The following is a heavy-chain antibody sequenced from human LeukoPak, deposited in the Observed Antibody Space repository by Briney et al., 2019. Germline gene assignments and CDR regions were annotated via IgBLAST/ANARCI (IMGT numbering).Heavy chain of an antibody. CDR1: GYTFTSYG. CDR3: ASDAAPYCSGGSCYYVA. Sequence: ASVKVSCKASGYTFTSYGISWVRQAPGQGLEWMGWISAYNGNTNYAQKLQGRVTMTTDTSTSTAYMGLRSLRSDDTAVDSCASDAAPYCSGGSCYYVAWGQGTLVTVSS. J-gene: IGHJ5*02. D-gene: IGHD2-15*01. V-gene: IGHV1-18*01. CDR2: ISAYNGNT.